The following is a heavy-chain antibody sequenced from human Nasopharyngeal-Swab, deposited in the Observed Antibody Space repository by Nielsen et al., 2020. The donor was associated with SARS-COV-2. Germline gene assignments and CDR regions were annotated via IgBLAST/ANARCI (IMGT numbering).Heavy chain of an antibody. Sequence: SETLSLTCAVSGGSISSSNWWSWVRQPPGKGLEWIGEIYHSGSTNYNPSLKSRVTISVDKSKNQFSLKLSSVTAADTAVYYCVRLNVVPAATGWFDPWGQGTLVTVSS. D-gene: IGHD2-2*01. V-gene: IGHV4-4*02. CDR2: IYHSGST. CDR3: VRLNVVPAATGWFDP. CDR1: GGSISSSNW. J-gene: IGHJ5*02.